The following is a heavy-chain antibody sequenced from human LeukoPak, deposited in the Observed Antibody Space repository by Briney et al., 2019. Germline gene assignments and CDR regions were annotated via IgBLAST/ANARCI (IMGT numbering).Heavy chain of an antibody. CDR3: AKDSTPGIAVAGSDY. J-gene: IGHJ4*02. CDR1: GYSFTSYW. V-gene: IGHV5-51*01. Sequence: GESLKISCKGSGYSFTSYWIGWVRQMPGKGLEWMGIICPGDSDTRYSPSFQGQVSISADKSISTAYLQWSSLKASDTAMYYCAKDSTPGIAVAGSDYWGQGTLVTVSS. D-gene: IGHD6-19*01. CDR2: ICPGDSDT.